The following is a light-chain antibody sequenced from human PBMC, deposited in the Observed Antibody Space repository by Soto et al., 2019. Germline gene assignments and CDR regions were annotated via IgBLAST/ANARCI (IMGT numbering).Light chain of an antibody. CDR3: QQHDGRPTMT. J-gene: IGKJ5*01. Sequence: IQFTQSPSSLSASVGETVTITCRASQDIDNSLNWYQHQPGKAPKLLIYAVSFLETGVPSRFSGRGSGTVFSLTINSLQADDFATYYCQQHDGRPTMTFGQGTRLDIK. CDR2: AVS. CDR1: QDIDNS. V-gene: IGKV1-33*01.